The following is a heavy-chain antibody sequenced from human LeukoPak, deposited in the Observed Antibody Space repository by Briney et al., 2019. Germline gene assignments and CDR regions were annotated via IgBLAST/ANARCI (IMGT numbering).Heavy chain of an antibody. CDR3: ARDGDSSGYYAWGFDY. D-gene: IGHD3-22*01. J-gene: IGHJ4*02. CDR1: GGTFSSYA. V-gene: IGHV1-69*05. CDR2: IIPIFGTA. Sequence: SVKVSCKASGGTFSSYAISWVRQAPGQGLEWMGGIIPIFGTANYAQKFQGRVTITTDESTSTAYMELSSLRSEDTAVYYCARDGDSSGYYAWGFDYWGQGTLVTVSS.